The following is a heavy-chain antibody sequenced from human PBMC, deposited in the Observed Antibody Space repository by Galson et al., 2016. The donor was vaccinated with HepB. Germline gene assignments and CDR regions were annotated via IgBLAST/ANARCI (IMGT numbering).Heavy chain of an antibody. V-gene: IGHV6-1*01. CDR2: TYYRSKWYN. CDR1: GDSVSSNSAA. D-gene: IGHD1-1*01. J-gene: IGHJ3*02. CDR3: ARSVNEAFDI. Sequence: CAISGDSVSSNSAAWNWIRQSPSRGLEWLGGTYYRSKWYNDYAVSAKSRITINPDTSKNQFSLKLSSVTAADTAVYYCARSVNEAFDIWGQGTMVTVSS.